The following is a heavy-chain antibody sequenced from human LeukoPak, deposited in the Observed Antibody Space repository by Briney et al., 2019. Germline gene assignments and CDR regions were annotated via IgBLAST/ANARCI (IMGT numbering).Heavy chain of an antibody. CDR1: RFTFSSYG. CDR2: IRYDGSNK. J-gene: IGHJ4*02. V-gene: IGHV3-30*02. D-gene: IGHD6-13*01. CDR3: AKDKASGSQVGPRITAPGTFDY. Sequence: GGSLRLSCAASRFTFSSYGMHWVRQAPGKGLEWVAFIRYDGSNKYYADSVKGRFTISRDNSKNTLYLQMNSLRAEDTAVYYCAKDKASGSQVGPRITAPGTFDYWGQGTLVTVSS.